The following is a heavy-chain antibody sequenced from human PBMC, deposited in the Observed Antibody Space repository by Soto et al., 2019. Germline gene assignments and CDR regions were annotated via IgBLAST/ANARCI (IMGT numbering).Heavy chain of an antibody. D-gene: IGHD6-19*01. V-gene: IGHV3-23*01. CDR2: ISGSGDST. Sequence: PGGSLRLSCAASGFTFSSYAMSWVRQAPGKGLEWVSGISGSGDSTYYADSVKGRFTISRDNSKNTLYPQMNSLRAEDTAVYYCAKGVPGIAVAGTGYFQHWGQGTLVTVS. CDR3: AKGVPGIAVAGTGYFQH. J-gene: IGHJ1*01. CDR1: GFTFSSYA.